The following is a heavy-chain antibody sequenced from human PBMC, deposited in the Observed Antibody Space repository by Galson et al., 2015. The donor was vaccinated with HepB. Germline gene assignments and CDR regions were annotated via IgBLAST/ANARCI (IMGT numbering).Heavy chain of an antibody. CDR2: ISGGSNTM. CDR1: EFTFSTYS. J-gene: IGHJ6*02. D-gene: IGHD3-22*01. V-gene: IGHV3-48*02. CDR3: ARSKGGYDSSGYYRYYYHGMDV. Sequence: SLRLSCAASEFTFSTYSMNWVRQAPGKGLEWVSYISGGSNTMYYADSVKGRFTISRDNAKNSLYLQMNSLRDEDTAVYYCARSKGGYDSSGYYRYYYHGMDVWGQGTTVTVSS.